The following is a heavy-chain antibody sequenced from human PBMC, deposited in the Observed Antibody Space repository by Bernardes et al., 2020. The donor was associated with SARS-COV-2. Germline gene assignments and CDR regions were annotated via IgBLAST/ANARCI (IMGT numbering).Heavy chain of an antibody. Sequence: GGSLRLSCAASGFTFSSYGMHWVRQAPGKGLEWVAVIWYDGSNKYYADSVKGRFTISRDNSKNTLYLQMNSLRAEDTAVYYCARDPYYYDRGGAGGAFDYWGKGTLVTVSS. D-gene: IGHD3-22*01. J-gene: IGHJ4*02. CDR2: IWYDGSNK. CDR3: ARDPYYYDRGGAGGAFDY. V-gene: IGHV3-33*01. CDR1: GFTFSSYG.